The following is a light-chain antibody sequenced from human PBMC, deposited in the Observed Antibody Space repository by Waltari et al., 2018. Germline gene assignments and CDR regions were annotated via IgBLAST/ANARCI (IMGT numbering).Light chain of an antibody. CDR2: AVS. CDR3: SSYAGSSKGV. CDR1: SSDVGNYKR. V-gene: IGLV2-23*02. Sequence: QSALTQPASVSGSPGQSITISCTGTSSDVGNYKRVSWYQQHPGKAPKLTIYAVSKRPSGVSCRCSGSKCGDMASLTISGLQPEDEAEYFCSSYAGSSKGVFGGGTKVTVL. J-gene: IGLJ2*01.